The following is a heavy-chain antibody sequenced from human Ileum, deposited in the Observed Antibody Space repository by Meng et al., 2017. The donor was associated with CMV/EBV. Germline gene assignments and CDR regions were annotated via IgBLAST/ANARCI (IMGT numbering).Heavy chain of an antibody. CDR3: ARRVCTISGVVIKDWFAS. CDR1: DASITNYY. D-gene: IGHD3-3*01. CDR2: IHNSGTT. V-gene: IGHV4-59*01. J-gene: IGHJ5*01. Sequence: SETLSLTCTVPDASITNYYWGWIRQPPGKGLEWISYIHNSGTTNYNPSLKSRVTISIDTAKNQFSLKLSSVTAADTAVYYCARRVCTISGVVIKDWFASWGHGNPV.